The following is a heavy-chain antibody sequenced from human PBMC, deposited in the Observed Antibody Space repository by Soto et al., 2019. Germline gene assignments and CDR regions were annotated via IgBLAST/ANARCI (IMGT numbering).Heavy chain of an antibody. CDR3: ARGTYYYDSSGYFTY. CDR1: GFTFSSDW. D-gene: IGHD3-22*01. J-gene: IGHJ4*02. V-gene: IGHV3-7*05. CDR2: IKQDGREK. Sequence: ESGGGLVQPGGSLRLSCAASGFTFSSDWISWVRQAPGKGLEWVANIKQDGREKYYVDSVKGRFTISRDNAKNSLYLQMNSLRAEDTAVYYCARGTYYYDSSGYFTYWGQGTLVTVSS.